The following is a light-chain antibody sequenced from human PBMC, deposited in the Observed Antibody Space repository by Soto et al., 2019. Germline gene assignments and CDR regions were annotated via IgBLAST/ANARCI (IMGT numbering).Light chain of an antibody. J-gene: IGKJ2*01. CDR2: GAS. Sequence: EVVVTQSPGTLSLSPGERATLSCRASQTGSNSYLAWYQHKTGQAHRLLIYGASSRATGIPDRFSGSGSGTDFTLTISRLEPEDFAVYYCQQYGSSPPYTFGQGTKVDI. CDR3: QQYGSSPPYT. V-gene: IGKV3-20*01. CDR1: QTGSNSY.